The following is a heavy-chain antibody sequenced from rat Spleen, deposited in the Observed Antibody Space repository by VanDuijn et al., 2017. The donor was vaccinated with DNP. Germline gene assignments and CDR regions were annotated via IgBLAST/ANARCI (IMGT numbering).Heavy chain of an antibody. CDR3: TRDVPNYLDY. CDR2: IWNNGGT. J-gene: IGHJ2*01. CDR1: GFSLTSNG. Sequence: QVQLKESGPGLVQPSQILSLTCTVSGFSLTSNGVIWVRQPPGKGLEWMGVIWNNGGTRYNSVLKSRLSISRDTSKSQVFLKMNSLQTEDTAIYFCTRDVPNYLDYWGQGVMVTVSS. V-gene: IGHV2-13*01.